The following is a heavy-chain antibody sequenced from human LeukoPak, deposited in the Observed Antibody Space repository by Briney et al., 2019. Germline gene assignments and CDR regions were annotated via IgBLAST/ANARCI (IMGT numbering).Heavy chain of an antibody. J-gene: IGHJ4*02. Sequence: ASVKVSFKASGYTFTSYGINCVRQAPGQALEWMGWISRYSGNTNSTQKLQGRVTMTTETPTSTAYTELRSLRSDDKAVYYCARDPPSTVTTFDYWGQGTLLTVSS. CDR3: ARDPPSTVTTFDY. D-gene: IGHD4-17*01. CDR1: GYTFTSYG. CDR2: ISRYSGNT. V-gene: IGHV1-18*01.